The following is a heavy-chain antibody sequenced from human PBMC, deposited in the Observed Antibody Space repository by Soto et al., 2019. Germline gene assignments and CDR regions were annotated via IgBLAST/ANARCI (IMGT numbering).Heavy chain of an antibody. V-gene: IGHV1-46*03. D-gene: IGHD3-10*01. CDR1: GYTFTSYY. J-gene: IGHJ4*02. CDR2: INPSGGST. CDR3: AREGATYYGSGSYYSFDY. Sequence: QVQLVQSGAEVKKPGASVKVSCKASGYTFTSYYMHWVRQAPGQGLEWMGIINPSGGSTSYAQKFQGSVTMTGGTSMSTVYMELSSLRSEDTAVYYCAREGATYYGSGSYYSFDYWGQGTLVTVSS.